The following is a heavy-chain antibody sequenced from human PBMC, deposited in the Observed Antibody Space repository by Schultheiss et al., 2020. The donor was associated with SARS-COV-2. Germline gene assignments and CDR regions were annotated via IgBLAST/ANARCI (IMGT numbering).Heavy chain of an antibody. Sequence: SETLSLTCTVSGGSISSGGYYWSWIRQHPGKGLEWIGYIYSSGSTNYNPSLKSRVTISVDTSKNHFSLKLSSVTAADTAVYYCARGATGVRNWFDPWGQGTLVTVSS. CDR1: GGSISSGGYY. J-gene: IGHJ5*02. V-gene: IGHV4-61*08. D-gene: IGHD3-10*01. CDR2: IYSSGST. CDR3: ARGATGVRNWFDP.